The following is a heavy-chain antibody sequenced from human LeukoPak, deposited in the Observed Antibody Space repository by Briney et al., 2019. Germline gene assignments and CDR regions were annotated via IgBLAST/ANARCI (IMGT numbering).Heavy chain of an antibody. J-gene: IGHJ6*03. CDR3: ARDGQTYYDFWSGYHYYMDV. D-gene: IGHD3-3*01. Sequence: ASVKVSCKTSGYTFTSYGISWVRQAPGQGLEWMGWISAYNGNTNYAQKLQGRVTMNTDTSTSTAYMELRRLRSDDTAVYYCARDGQTYYDFWSGYHYYMDVWGKGTTVTVSS. V-gene: IGHV1-18*01. CDR2: ISAYNGNT. CDR1: GYTFTSYG.